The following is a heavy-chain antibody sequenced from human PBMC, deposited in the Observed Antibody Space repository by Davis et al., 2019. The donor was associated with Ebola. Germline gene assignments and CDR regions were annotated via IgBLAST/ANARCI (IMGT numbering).Heavy chain of an antibody. D-gene: IGHD3-22*01. CDR1: GFRFDSYT. CDR2: ISGASLSL. Sequence: GESLKISCAASGFRFDSYTMAWVRHAPGKGLEWVSSISGASLSLYYADSVKGRFTISRDNSKHTLYLQMSSLGAEDTAVYYCARGFGIYYDSSQHAGWFDPWGQGTLVTVSS. V-gene: IGHV3-23*01. J-gene: IGHJ5*02. CDR3: ARGFGIYYDSSQHAGWFDP.